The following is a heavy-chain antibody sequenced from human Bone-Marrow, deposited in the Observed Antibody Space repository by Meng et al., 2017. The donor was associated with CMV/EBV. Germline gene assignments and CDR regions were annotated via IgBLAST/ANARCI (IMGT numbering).Heavy chain of an antibody. J-gene: IGHJ5*02. V-gene: IGHV1-58*01. Sequence: SVKVSCKGSGFTFTGSAVQWVRQARGQGLEWIGWIVVGSGNTNYAQKFQERVTMTRDKSTSTAYMELSGLRSEDMALYYCASDPSGYCSDTHCPPPRSWGQGTLVTVSS. D-gene: IGHD2-8*02. CDR2: IVVGSGNT. CDR1: GFTFTGSA. CDR3: ASDPSGYCSDTHCPPPRS.